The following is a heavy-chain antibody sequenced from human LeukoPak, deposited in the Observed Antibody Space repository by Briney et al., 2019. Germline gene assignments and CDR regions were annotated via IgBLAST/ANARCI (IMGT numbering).Heavy chain of an antibody. Sequence: GGSLRLSCAASGLTFSSYAMSWVRQAPGKGLEWVSAISGSGGSTYYADSVKGRFTISRDNSKNTLYLQMNSLRAEDTAVYYCATLTHNALPYYFDYWGQGTLVTVSS. D-gene: IGHD1-1*01. CDR1: GLTFSSYA. V-gene: IGHV3-23*01. J-gene: IGHJ4*02. CDR3: ATLTHNALPYYFDY. CDR2: ISGSGGST.